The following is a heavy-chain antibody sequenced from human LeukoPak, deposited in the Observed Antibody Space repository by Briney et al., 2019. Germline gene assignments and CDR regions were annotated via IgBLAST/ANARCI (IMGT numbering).Heavy chain of an antibody. CDR3: TRDSSSCDFDY. CDR1: GFTFSNAW. Sequence: SGGSLRLSCAASGFTFSNAWMSWVRQAPGKGLEWVGRIKSKTDGGTTDYAAPVKGRFTISRDDSKNTLYLQMNSLKTEDTAVYYCTRDSSSCDFDYWGQGTLVTVSS. D-gene: IGHD6-13*01. J-gene: IGHJ4*02. V-gene: IGHV3-15*01. CDR2: IKSKTDGGTT.